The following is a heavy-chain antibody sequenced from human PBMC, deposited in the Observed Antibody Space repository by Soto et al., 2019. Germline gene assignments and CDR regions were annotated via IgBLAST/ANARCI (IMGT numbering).Heavy chain of an antibody. D-gene: IGHD3-22*01. V-gene: IGHV3-23*01. CDR1: GFTFSSYA. CDR3: AKVVDYDSTGYYSHIDN. CDR2: IGASGSST. Sequence: VSLRLSCAASGFTFSSYALTWVRQAPGKGLEWVSVIGASGSSTFHADSVKGRFTISRDNSKNTLFLQMNSLRAEDTAVYYCAKVVDYDSTGYYSHIDNWGQGTLVTVSS. J-gene: IGHJ4*02.